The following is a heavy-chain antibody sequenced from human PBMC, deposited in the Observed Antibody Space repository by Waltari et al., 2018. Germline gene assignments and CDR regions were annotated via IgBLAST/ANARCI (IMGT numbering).Heavy chain of an antibody. CDR3: AKELERKPYYYYGWDV. J-gene: IGHJ6*02. CDR2: ISNSDDTK. CDR1: GFTFSDHA. V-gene: IGHV3-23*01. Sequence: EMHLLESGGSLAQPGESLRLSVAASGFTFSDHALAWVRQAPGKGLEWVSTISNSDDTKYYAESVKGRFTISRDNSKSTLFLQMNSLRADDTAIYYCAKELERKPYYYYGWDVWGQGTTVTVSS. D-gene: IGHD1-1*01.